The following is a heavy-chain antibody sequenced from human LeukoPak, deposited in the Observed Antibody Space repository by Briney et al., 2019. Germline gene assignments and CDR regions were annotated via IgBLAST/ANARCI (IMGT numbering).Heavy chain of an antibody. J-gene: IGHJ5*02. CDR1: GGSFSGYY. V-gene: IGHV4-34*01. CDR3: ARGREQQHKLFDP. D-gene: IGHD6-13*01. CDR2: INHSGST. Sequence: SETPSLTCAVYGGSFSGYYWSWIRQSPGKGLEWIGEINHSGSTNYNPSLKSRVTISVDTSKNQFSLKLSSVTAADTAVYYCARGREQQHKLFDPWGQGTLVTVSS.